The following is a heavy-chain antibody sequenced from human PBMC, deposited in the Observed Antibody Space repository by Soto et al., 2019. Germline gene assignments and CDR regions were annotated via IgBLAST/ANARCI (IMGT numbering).Heavy chain of an antibody. V-gene: IGHV1-3*01. D-gene: IGHD3-3*01. J-gene: IGHJ5*02. CDR2: INAGNGNT. Sequence: ASVKVSCKASGYTFTSYAMHWVRQAPGQRLEWMGWINAGNGNTKYSQKFQGRVTMTRNTSISTAYMELSSLRSEDTAVYYCAREMYYDFWSGTHEPGPLGFDPWGQGTLVTVSS. CDR3: AREMYYDFWSGTHEPGPLGFDP. CDR1: GYTFTSYA.